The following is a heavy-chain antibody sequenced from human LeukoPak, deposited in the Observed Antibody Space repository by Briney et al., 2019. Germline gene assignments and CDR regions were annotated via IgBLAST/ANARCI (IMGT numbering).Heavy chain of an antibody. V-gene: IGHV1-18*01. Sequence: ASVNVSCKASGYTFTSYAISWVRQAPGQGXEWMGWISAYNGNTNYAQKFQGRVPMTTDTSTSTAYMELRSLRYDETAVYYCARDLRTSVAGNWFDPWGQGTLVTVSS. D-gene: IGHD6-19*01. CDR1: GYTFTSYA. CDR3: ARDLRTSVAGNWFDP. CDR2: ISAYNGNT. J-gene: IGHJ5*02.